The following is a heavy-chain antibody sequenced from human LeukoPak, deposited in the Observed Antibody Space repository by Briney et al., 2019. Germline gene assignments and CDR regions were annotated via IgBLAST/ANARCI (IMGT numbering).Heavy chain of an antibody. CDR1: GFTFSSYS. CDR3: ARDWHSLGRWGYYYYYGMDV. CDR2: ISSSSSTI. D-gene: IGHD3-10*01. Sequence: GGSLRLSCAASGFTFSSYSMNWVRQAPGKGLEWVSYISSSSSTIYYADSVKGRFTISRDNAKNSLYLQMNSLRAEDTAVYYCARDWHSLGRWGYYYYYGMDVWGQGTTVTVSS. J-gene: IGHJ6*02. V-gene: IGHV3-48*04.